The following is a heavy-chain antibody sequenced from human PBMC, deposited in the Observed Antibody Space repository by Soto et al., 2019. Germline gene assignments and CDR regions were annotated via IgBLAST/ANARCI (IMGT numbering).Heavy chain of an antibody. CDR1: GFTFSGYS. J-gene: IGHJ4*02. CDR3: ANAKGNYYDSSRIDY. D-gene: IGHD3-22*01. V-gene: IGHV3-48*01. CDR2: INTRSDSI. Sequence: GGSLRLSCAASGFTFSGYSMNWVRQAPGKGLEWISFINTRSDSIYYADSVKGRFTASRDNSKNTLYLQMNSLRAEDTAVYYCANAKGNYYDSSRIDYWGQGTLVTVSS.